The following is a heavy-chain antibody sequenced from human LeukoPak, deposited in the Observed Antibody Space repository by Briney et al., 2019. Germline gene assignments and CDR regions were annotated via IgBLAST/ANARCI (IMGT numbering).Heavy chain of an antibody. CDR1: GFTFDDYA. V-gene: IGHV3-9*01. J-gene: IGHJ4*02. CDR3: AKGDDSSGYGIFDY. Sequence: PGGSLRLSCAASGFTFDDYAMHWVRQAPVKGLEWVSGISWNSGSIGYADSVKGRFTISRDNAKNSLYLQMNSLRAEDTALYYCAKGDDSSGYGIFDYWGQGTLVTVSS. D-gene: IGHD3-22*01. CDR2: ISWNSGSI.